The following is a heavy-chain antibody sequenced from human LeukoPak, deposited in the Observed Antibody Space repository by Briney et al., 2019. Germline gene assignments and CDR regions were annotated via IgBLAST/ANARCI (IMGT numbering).Heavy chain of an antibody. CDR1: GGSFSSYY. CDR3: ARLPRYYDILTGPDY. V-gene: IGHV4-59*01. J-gene: IGHJ4*02. CDR2: IYYSGST. D-gene: IGHD3-9*01. Sequence: SETLSLTCTVSGGSFSSYYWSWIRQPPGKGLDWIGYIYYSGSTNYNPSLKSRLTISVDTSKHQFSLKLSSVTAADTAVYYCARLPRYYDILTGPDYWGQGTLVTVSS.